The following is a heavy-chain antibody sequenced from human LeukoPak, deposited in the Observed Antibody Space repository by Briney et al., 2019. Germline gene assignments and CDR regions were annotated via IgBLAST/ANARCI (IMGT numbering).Heavy chain of an antibody. D-gene: IGHD6-6*01. V-gene: IGHV4-34*01. J-gene: IGHJ4*02. CDR3: ARRGSIAAPGDLDC. Sequence: SETLSLTCAVYGGSFSGYYWSWIRQPPGKGLEWIGEINHSGSTNYNPSLKSRVTISVDTSKNQFSLKLSSVTAADTAVYYCARRGSIAAPGDLDCWGQGTLVTVPS. CDR1: GGSFSGYY. CDR2: INHSGST.